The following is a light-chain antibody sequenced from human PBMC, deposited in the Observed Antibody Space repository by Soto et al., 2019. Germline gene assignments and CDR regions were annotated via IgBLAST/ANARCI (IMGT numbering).Light chain of an antibody. V-gene: IGLV3-21*02. CDR1: NLGTKT. Sequence: SYELTQPPSVSVPPGQTARLTCVGNNLGTKTVHWYQRRPGQAPILVVYDDSDRPSGIPGRFSGSNSANTATLTISRVEAGDEADYYGLVWDCESDHPVFGGGTKVTV. CDR3: LVWDCESDHPV. CDR2: DDS. J-gene: IGLJ3*02.